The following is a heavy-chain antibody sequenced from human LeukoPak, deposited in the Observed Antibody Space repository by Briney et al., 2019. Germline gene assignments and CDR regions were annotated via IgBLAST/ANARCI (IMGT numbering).Heavy chain of an antibody. D-gene: IGHD3-10*01. V-gene: IGHV4-61*01. CDR2: IYYSGST. CDR3: ARLTYGSGSYYIDY. Sequence: SETLSLTCTVSGGSVSSGSYYWSWLRQPPGKGLEWIGYIYYSGSTNYNPSLKSRVTISVDTSKNQFSLKLSSVTAADTAVYYCARLTYGSGSYYIDYWGQGTLVTVSS. J-gene: IGHJ4*02. CDR1: GGSVSSGSYY.